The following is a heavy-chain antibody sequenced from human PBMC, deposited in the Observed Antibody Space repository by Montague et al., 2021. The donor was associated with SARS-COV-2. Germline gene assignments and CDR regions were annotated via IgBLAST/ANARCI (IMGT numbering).Heavy chain of an antibody. V-gene: IGHV3-48*03. CDR1: GFSFAGYA. CDR3: ARAGEDYYYDSSGFLY. D-gene: IGHD3-22*01. J-gene: IGHJ4*02. Sequence: SLRLSCAASGFSFAGYALSWVRQAPGQGLEWVSYISNSGDTKYYADSVKGRFTISRDNAKNSLYLQMSSLRAEDTAVYYCARAGEDYYYDSSGFLYWGQGVLVTVSS. CDR2: ISNSGDTK.